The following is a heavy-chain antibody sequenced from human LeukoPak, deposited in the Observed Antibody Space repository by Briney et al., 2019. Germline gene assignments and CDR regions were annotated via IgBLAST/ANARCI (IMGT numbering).Heavy chain of an antibody. CDR1: GFTFSSFA. Sequence: GGSLRLSCAASGFTFSSFAMSWLRQAPGKGLEWVSATTGSTGTTYYADSVKGRFSISRDNSRNTVYLQMNSLRAEDTAVYYCAKADFFDNSGRGRFDCWGQGTLVTVSS. CDR2: TTGSTGTT. V-gene: IGHV3-23*01. D-gene: IGHD3-22*01. J-gene: IGHJ4*02. CDR3: AKADFFDNSGRGRFDC.